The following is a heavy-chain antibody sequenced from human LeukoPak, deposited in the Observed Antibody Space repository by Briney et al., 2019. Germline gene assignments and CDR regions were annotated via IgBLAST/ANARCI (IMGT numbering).Heavy chain of an antibody. D-gene: IGHD4-17*01. Sequence: MTSETLSLACTVSGGSISSYYWSWIRQPAGKGLEWIGRIYTSGSTNYNPSLKSRVTMSVDTSKSQFSLKLSSVTAADTAVYYCASFSGDYVLYFQHWGQGTLVTVSS. CDR3: ASFSGDYVLYFQH. CDR2: IYTSGST. V-gene: IGHV4-4*07. J-gene: IGHJ1*01. CDR1: GGSISSYY.